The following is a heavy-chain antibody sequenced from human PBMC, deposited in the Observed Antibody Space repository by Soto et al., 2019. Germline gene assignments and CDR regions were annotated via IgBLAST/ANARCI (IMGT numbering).Heavy chain of an antibody. Sequence: GGSLRLSCAASGFTVSSNYMSWVRQAPGKGLEWVSVIYSGGSTYYADSVKGRFTISRDNSKNTLYLQMNSLRAEDTAVYYCARRLDIVATTDYYGMDVWGQGTTVTVSS. CDR3: ARRLDIVATTDYYGMDV. V-gene: IGHV3-53*01. CDR2: IYSGGST. D-gene: IGHD5-12*01. CDR1: GFTVSSNY. J-gene: IGHJ6*02.